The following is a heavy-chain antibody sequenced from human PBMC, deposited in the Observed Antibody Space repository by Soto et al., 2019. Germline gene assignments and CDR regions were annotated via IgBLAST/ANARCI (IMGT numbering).Heavy chain of an antibody. J-gene: IGHJ5*02. Sequence: SETLSLTCVVSGGSFTNYQWNWIRQSPGKGLEWIGKINHSGSTTYNPSLMSRVSVSVDTSNNKFSLRLSSVTAADTAVYYCARGRRIGGSNPWARRLCTGSKCFSEDVPNTGLGPWGQGTLVT. CDR2: INHSGST. CDR1: GGSFTNYQ. CDR3: ARGRRIGGSNPWARRLCTGSKCFSEDVPNTGLGP. V-gene: IGHV4-34*01. D-gene: IGHD2-8*02.